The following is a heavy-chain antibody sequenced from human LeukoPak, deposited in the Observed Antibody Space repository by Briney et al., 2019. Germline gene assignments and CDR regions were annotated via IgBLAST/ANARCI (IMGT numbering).Heavy chain of an antibody. CDR3: ARGGITMVRGVIISYYFDY. J-gene: IGHJ4*02. Sequence: PGGSLRLSCAASGFTFVDYGMSWVRQAPGKGLEWVSGINWNGGSTGYADSVKGRFTISRDNAKNSLYLQMNSLRAEDTALYYCARGGITMVRGVIISYYFDYWGQGTLVTVSS. CDR1: GFTFVDYG. CDR2: INWNGGST. D-gene: IGHD3-10*01. V-gene: IGHV3-20*04.